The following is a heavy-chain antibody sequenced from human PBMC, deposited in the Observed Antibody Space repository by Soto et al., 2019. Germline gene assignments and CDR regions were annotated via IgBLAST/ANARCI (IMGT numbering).Heavy chain of an antibody. CDR1: GFSFSTYT. Sequence: QVQLVESGGGLVQPGRSLRLSCAASGFSFSTYTMHWVRQTPGKGLERVAVISHDGGDKYYADSVKGRFTISRDNSKNTLYLQMNSLRREDTSVYYCAREYXLAVVAPGYWGQGILVTVSS. CDR2: ISHDGGDK. CDR3: AREYXLAVVAPGY. J-gene: IGHJ4*02. V-gene: IGHV3-30*04. D-gene: IGHD3-22*01.